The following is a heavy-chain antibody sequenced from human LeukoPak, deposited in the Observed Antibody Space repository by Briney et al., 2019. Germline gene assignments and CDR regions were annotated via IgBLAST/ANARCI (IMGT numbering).Heavy chain of an antibody. J-gene: IGHJ6*03. V-gene: IGHV1-69*13. CDR1: GGTFSSYA. Sequence: SVKVSCKASGGTFSSYAISWVRQAPGQGLEWMGGIIPIFGTADYAQKFQGRVTITADESTSTAYMELSSLRSEDTAVYYCARGLPSIAVAGTDYYYYMDVWGKGTTVTISS. D-gene: IGHD6-19*01. CDR2: IIPIFGTA. CDR3: ARGLPSIAVAGTDYYYYMDV.